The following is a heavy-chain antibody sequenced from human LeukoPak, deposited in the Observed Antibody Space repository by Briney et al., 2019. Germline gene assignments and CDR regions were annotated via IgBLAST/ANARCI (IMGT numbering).Heavy chain of an antibody. V-gene: IGHV1-8*01. D-gene: IGHD3-9*01. J-gene: IGHJ3*02. CDR2: MNPNSGNT. CDR1: GYTFTRYD. CDR3: TRVAGGILTGYRSAYVFDI. Sequence: ASVKVSCKTSGYTFTRYDINWVRQAPGQGLEWMGWMNPNSGNTGSAQKFQGRVTMIRNTSITTAYMEMSRLRSEDTAVYYCTRVAGGILTGYRSAYVFDIWGQGTMVTVSS.